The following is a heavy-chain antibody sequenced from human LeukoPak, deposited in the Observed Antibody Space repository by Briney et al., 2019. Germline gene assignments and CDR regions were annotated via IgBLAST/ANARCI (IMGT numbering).Heavy chain of an antibody. CDR3: ARVPAGAYYDFWSGPLGFDY. D-gene: IGHD3-3*01. CDR2: INAGNGNT. V-gene: IGHV1-3*01. J-gene: IGHJ4*02. CDR1: GYTFTSYA. Sequence: GASVKVSCKASGYTFTSYAMHWVRQAPGQRLEWMGWINAGNGNTKYSRKFQGRVTITRDTSASTAYMELSSLRSEDTAVYYCARVPAGAYYDFWSGPLGFDYWGQGTLVTVSS.